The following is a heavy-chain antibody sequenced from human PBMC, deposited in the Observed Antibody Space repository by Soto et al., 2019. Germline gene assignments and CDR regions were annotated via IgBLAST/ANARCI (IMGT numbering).Heavy chain of an antibody. CDR2: IYYSGST. Sequence: QVQLQESGPGLVKPSQTLSLTCTVSGGSISSGDYYWSWIRQPPGKGLEWIGYIYYSGSTYYNPSLKSRVTISVDTSKNQFSLKLSSVTAADTAVYYCASRYCSSTSCYAPRFDPWGQGTLVTVSS. CDR3: ASRYCSSTSCYAPRFDP. J-gene: IGHJ5*02. V-gene: IGHV4-30-4*01. D-gene: IGHD2-2*01. CDR1: GGSISSGDYY.